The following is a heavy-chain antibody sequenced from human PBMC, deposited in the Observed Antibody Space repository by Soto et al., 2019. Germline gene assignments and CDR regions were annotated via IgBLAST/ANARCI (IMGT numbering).Heavy chain of an antibody. CDR3: ARAPEYSSFSATDYYYYYMDV. V-gene: IGHV1-18*01. J-gene: IGHJ6*03. CDR1: GYTFTSYD. CDR2: ISAYNGNT. D-gene: IGHD6-6*01. Sequence: ASVKVSCKASGYTFTSYDISWVRQAPGQGLEWMGWISAYNGNTNYAQKLQGRVTMTTDTSTSTAYMDLRSLRSDDTAVYYWARAPEYSSFSATDYYYYYMDVWGKGTTVTVSS.